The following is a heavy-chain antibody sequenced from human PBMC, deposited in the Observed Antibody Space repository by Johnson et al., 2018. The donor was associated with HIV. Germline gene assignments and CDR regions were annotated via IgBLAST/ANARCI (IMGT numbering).Heavy chain of an antibody. V-gene: IGHV3-23*04. Sequence: VQLVESGGGLVKPGGSLRLYCAVSEFTVTNYAMHWVRQAPGKGPEWVSALTPSGGGTYYADSVKGRFTISRDNSKNTLYLQMNSLSAEDTAVYYCAKVAVPYCGGDCYSWLFAFDIWGRGTMVTVSS. J-gene: IGHJ3*02. CDR3: AKVAVPYCGGDCYSWLFAFDI. CDR1: EFTVTNYA. D-gene: IGHD2-21*02. CDR2: LTPSGGGT.